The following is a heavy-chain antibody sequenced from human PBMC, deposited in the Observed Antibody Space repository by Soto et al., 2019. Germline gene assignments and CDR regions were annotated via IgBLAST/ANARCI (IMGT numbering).Heavy chain of an antibody. Sequence: GGSLRLSCAASGFTFSSYSMNWVRQAPGKGLEWVSSISSSSSYIYYADSVKGRFTISRDNAKNSLYLQMNSLGAEDTAVYYCARDQDYYDSSGYYLRVDAFDIWGQGTMVTVSS. D-gene: IGHD3-22*01. CDR3: ARDQDYYDSSGYYLRVDAFDI. J-gene: IGHJ3*02. CDR2: ISSSSSYI. V-gene: IGHV3-21*01. CDR1: GFTFSSYS.